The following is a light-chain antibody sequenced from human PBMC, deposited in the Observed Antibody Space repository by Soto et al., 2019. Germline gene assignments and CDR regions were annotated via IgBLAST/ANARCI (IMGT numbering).Light chain of an antibody. CDR2: LGS. J-gene: IGKJ4*01. V-gene: IGKV2-28*01. Sequence: DIVMTQSPLSLPVTPGEPASISCRSSQSLLHSNGYNCLDWYLQKPGQSPQLLIYLGSNRASGVPDRFSGSGSGPDFTLKISRVEAEDVGVYYCMQALQTPVTFGGGTKVEI. CDR3: MQALQTPVT. CDR1: QSLLHSNGYNC.